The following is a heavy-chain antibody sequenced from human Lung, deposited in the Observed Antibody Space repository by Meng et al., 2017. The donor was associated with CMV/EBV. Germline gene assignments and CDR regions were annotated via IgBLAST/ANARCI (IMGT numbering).Heavy chain of an antibody. V-gene: IGHV3-30*02. J-gene: IGHJ6*02. CDR3: AKDREQWWWGYYGMDI. CDR1: GFAINSYG. CDR2: IQYDGSNK. Sequence: SXEASGFAINSYGMHWVRQAPGKGLAWVAFIQYDGSNKYYADSVKGRFTISRDNSKNTLYVQMNSLRAEDTAVYYCAKDREQWWWGYYGMDIWGQGTTVTVSS. D-gene: IGHD2-15*01.